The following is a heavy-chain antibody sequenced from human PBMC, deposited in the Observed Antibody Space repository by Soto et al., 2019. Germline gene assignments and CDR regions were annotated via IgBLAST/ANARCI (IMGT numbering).Heavy chain of an antibody. J-gene: IGHJ4*02. CDR2: IYYSGST. Sequence: SETLSLTCTVSGGSISSYYWSWIRQPPGKGLEWIGYIYYSGSTNYNPSLKSRVTISVDTSKNQFSLKLSSVTAADTAVYYCARQEYYSGFDYWGQGTLVTVSS. D-gene: IGHD3-10*01. CDR3: ARQEYYSGFDY. CDR1: GGSISSYY. V-gene: IGHV4-59*08.